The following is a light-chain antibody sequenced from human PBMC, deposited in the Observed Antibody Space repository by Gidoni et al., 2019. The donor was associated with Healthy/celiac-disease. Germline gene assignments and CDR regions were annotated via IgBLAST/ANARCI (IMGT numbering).Light chain of an antibody. CDR2: GAS. Sequence: EIVMTQYPATLSVSPGERATLSCRASQSVSSNLAWYQQKPGQAPRHLIYGASTRATGIPARFSGSGSGTEFTLTISSLQSEDFAVYYCQQYNNWPPLTFGGGTKVEIK. CDR1: QSVSSN. V-gene: IGKV3-15*01. J-gene: IGKJ4*01. CDR3: QQYNNWPPLT.